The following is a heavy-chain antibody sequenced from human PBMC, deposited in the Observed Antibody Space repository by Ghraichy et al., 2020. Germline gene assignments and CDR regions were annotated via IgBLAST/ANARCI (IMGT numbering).Heavy chain of an antibody. J-gene: IGHJ4*02. CDR1: GFTVSSNY. V-gene: IGHV3-66*01. CDR3: ARGPYYGSGSYNSGY. CDR2: IYSGGST. Sequence: GGSLRLSCAASGFTVSSNYMSWVRQAPGKGLEWVSVIYSGGSTYYADSVKGRFTISRDNSKNTLYLQMNSLRAEDTAVYYCARGPYYGSGSYNSGYWGQGTLVTVSS. D-gene: IGHD3-10*01.